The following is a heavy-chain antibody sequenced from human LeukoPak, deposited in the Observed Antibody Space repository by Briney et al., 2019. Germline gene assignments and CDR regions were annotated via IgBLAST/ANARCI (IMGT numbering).Heavy chain of an antibody. J-gene: IGHJ5*02. CDR3: ASGSSGYDP. CDR1: VGSISSGGYY. V-gene: IGHV4-31*03. Sequence: SQTLSLTCSVSVGSISSGGYYCSWIRPHPGKGLEWIGNIYYSGSTIYNPSLKSRVTMSVYTSKNQFSLKLSSVTAADTAVYFCASGSSGYDPWGQGTLVTVSS. CDR2: IYYSGST. D-gene: IGHD5-12*01.